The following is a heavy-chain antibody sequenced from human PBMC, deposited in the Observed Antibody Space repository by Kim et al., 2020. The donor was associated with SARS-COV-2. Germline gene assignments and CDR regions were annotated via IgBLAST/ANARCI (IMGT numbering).Heavy chain of an antibody. CDR1: GFTFSSYA. V-gene: IGHV3-30-3*01. J-gene: IGHJ3*02. D-gene: IGHD2-2*01. CDR2: ISYDGSNK. Sequence: GGSLRLSCAASGFTFSSYAMHWVRQAPGKGLEWVAVISYDGSNKYYADSVKGRFTISRDNSKNTLYLQMNSLRAEDTAVYYCARDHPSLDAFDIWGQGTMVTVSS. CDR3: ARDHPSLDAFDI.